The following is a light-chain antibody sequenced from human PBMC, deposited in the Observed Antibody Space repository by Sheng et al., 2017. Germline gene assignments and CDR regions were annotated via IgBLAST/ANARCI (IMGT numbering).Light chain of an antibody. CDR1: SSDVGTYNR. J-gene: IGLJ3*02. V-gene: IGLV2-23*01. CDR2: EGT. CDR3: CSYGNTGPWV. Sequence: QSALTQPASVSGSPGQSITISCTGTSSDVGTYNRVSWYQQYPGKAPKLMIFEGTKRPSGVSNRFSGSKSGNTASLTISGLQTEDEADYYCCSYGNTGPWVFGGGTRLTVL.